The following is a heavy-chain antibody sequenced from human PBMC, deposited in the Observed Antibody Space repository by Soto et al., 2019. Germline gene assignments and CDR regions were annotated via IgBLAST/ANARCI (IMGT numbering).Heavy chain of an antibody. Sequence: ASVKVSCKASGYTFTSYDINWVRQATGQGLEWMGWMNPNSGNTGYAQKFQGRVTMTRNTSISTAYMELSSLRSEDTAVYYCARGEDIVVVPAANYYYSYYMDVWGKGPTVTVSS. CDR3: ARGEDIVVVPAANYYYSYYMDV. V-gene: IGHV1-8*01. J-gene: IGHJ6*03. CDR2: MNPNSGNT. D-gene: IGHD2-2*01. CDR1: GYTFTSYD.